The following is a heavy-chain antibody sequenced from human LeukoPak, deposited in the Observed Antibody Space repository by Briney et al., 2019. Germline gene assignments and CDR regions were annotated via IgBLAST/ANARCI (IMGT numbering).Heavy chain of an antibody. CDR3: AKEQWLVSRGYYFDY. Sequence: GGSLRLSCAASGFTFDDYAMHWVRQAPGKGLEWVSGISWNSGSIGYADSVKGRFTISRDNAKNSLYLQMNSLRAEDTALYYCAKEQWLVSRGYYFDYWGQGTLVTVSS. D-gene: IGHD6-19*01. CDR2: ISWNSGSI. CDR1: GFTFDDYA. V-gene: IGHV3-9*01. J-gene: IGHJ4*02.